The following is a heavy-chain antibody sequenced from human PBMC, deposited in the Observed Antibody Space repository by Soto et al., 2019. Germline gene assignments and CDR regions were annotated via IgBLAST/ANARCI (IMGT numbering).Heavy chain of an antibody. CDR1: GFTFSSYA. CDR2: ISGSGGST. Sequence: EVQLLESGGGLVQPGGSLRLSCAASGFTFSSYAMSWVRQAPGKGLEWVSAISGSGGSTYYADSVKGRFTITRHNSKNSLYLQMNSLRAEDTAVYYCAKVGNLIAALDDYWGQGTLVTVSS. D-gene: IGHD6-13*01. CDR3: AKVGNLIAALDDY. J-gene: IGHJ4*02. V-gene: IGHV3-23*01.